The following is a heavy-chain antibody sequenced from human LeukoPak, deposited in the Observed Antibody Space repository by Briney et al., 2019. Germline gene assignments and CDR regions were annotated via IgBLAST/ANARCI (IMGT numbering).Heavy chain of an antibody. D-gene: IGHD6-6*01. CDR3: ARSQLVYYYYYMDV. CDR2: IYTSGST. V-gene: IGHV4-61*02. J-gene: IGHJ6*03. Sequence: SETLSLTCTVSGGSISSGSYYWSWIRQPAGKGLEWIGRIYTSGSTYYNPSLKSRVTISVDTSKNQFSLKLSSVTATDTAVYYCARSQLVYYYYYMDVWGKGTTVTVSS. CDR1: GGSISSGSYY.